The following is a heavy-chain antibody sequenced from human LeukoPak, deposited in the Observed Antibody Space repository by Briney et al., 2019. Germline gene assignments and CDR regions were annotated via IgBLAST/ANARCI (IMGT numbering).Heavy chain of an antibody. CDR2: ISSSGSTI. J-gene: IGHJ4*02. CDR3: ARGSLLLLFDY. V-gene: IGHV3-48*03. D-gene: IGHD2-15*01. CDR1: GFTFSSYE. Sequence: HAGGSLRLSCAASGFTFSSYEMNWVRQAPGKGLEWVSYISSSGSTIYYANSVKGRFTISRDNAKNSLYLQMNSLRAEDTAVYYCARGSLLLLFDYWGQGTLVTVSS.